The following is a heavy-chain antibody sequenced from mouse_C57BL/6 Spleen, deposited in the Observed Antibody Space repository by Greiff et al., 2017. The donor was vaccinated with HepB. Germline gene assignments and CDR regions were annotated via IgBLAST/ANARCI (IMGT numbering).Heavy chain of an antibody. J-gene: IGHJ4*01. D-gene: IGHD2-12*01. CDR2: ISSGGDYI. CDR1: GFTFSSYA. V-gene: IGHV5-9-1*02. Sequence: EVHLVESGEGLVKPGGSLKLSCAASGFTFSSYAMSWVRQTPEKRLEWVAYISSGGDYIYYADTVKGRFTISRDNARNTLYLQMSSLKSEDTAMYYCTRDQDSSGAMDYWGQGTSVTVSS. CDR3: TRDQDSSGAMDY.